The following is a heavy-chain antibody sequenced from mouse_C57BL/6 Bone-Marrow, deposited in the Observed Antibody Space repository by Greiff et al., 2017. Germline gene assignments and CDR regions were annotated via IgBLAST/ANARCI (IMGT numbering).Heavy chain of an antibody. V-gene: IGHV8-9*01. CDR1: VFSLSTFGMG. CDR2: IYWDEDK. J-gene: IGHJ2*01. CDR3: ARRASYDYYAY. D-gene: IGHD2-3*01. Sequence: QVTLKVSGPGILQPSQTLSLTCSFSVFSLSTFGMGVSWIRQPSGKGLEWLAHIYWDEDKHYKPSLKSRLTISKDTSNNQVFLKITTVDTADTATYYSARRASYDYYAYWGQGTTLTVSS.